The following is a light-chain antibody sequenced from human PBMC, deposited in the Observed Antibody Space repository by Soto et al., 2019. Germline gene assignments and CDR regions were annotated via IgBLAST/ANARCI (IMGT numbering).Light chain of an antibody. Sequence: QSALTQPASVSGSPGQSITISCTGTSSDIGGYNFVSWYQQHPGKAPKLIMYDVSHRPSGVSDRFSGSKSDNTASLTISGLQAEDEADYYCSSYTSTSTVVFGGGTKLTVL. CDR3: SSYTSTSTVV. J-gene: IGLJ2*01. CDR1: SSDIGGYNF. CDR2: DVS. V-gene: IGLV2-14*01.